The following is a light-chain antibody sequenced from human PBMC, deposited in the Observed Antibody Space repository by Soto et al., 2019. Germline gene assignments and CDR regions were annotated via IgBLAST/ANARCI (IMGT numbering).Light chain of an antibody. CDR2: AAS. CDR3: QPYIIYWT. J-gene: IGKJ1*01. V-gene: IGKV1-9*01. CDR1: QGISSY. Sequence: AAVSSSIRNRVTITFRASQGISSYLAWYQQKPGKAPKLLIYAASTLQSGVPSRFSGSGSGTDFTLTISSLQPDDFGIYNSQPYIIYWTFGQGT.